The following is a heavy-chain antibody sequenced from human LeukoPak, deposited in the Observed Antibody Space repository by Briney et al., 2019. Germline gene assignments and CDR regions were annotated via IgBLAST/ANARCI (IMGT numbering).Heavy chain of an antibody. D-gene: IGHD3-3*01. J-gene: IGHJ5*02. CDR1: GGSISSYY. V-gene: IGHV4-4*07. Sequence: SETLSLTCTVSGGSISSYYWSWIRQPAGKGLEWIGRIYTSGSTNYNPSLKSRVTMSVDTPKNQFSLKLSSVTAADTAVYYCARVDYDFWSGYNWFDPWGQGTLVTVSS. CDR3: ARVDYDFWSGYNWFDP. CDR2: IYTSGST.